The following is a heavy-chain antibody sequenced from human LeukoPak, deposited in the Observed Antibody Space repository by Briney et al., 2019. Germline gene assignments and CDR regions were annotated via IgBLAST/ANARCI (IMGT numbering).Heavy chain of an antibody. Sequence: SETLSLTCTVSGGSISSYYWSWIRQPPGKGLEWIGYIYTSGSTNYNPSLKSRVTISVDTSKNQFSLKLSSVTAADTAVYYCARDCGDPAYFDYWGQGTLVTVSS. V-gene: IGHV4-4*09. J-gene: IGHJ4*02. CDR2: IYTSGST. CDR3: ARDCGDPAYFDY. D-gene: IGHD4-17*01. CDR1: GGSISSYY.